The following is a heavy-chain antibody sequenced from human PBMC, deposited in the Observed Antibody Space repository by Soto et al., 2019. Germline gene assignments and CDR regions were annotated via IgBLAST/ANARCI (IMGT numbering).Heavy chain of an antibody. D-gene: IGHD5-18*01. CDR1: GGTFSSYA. J-gene: IGHJ6*02. CDR3: ARGPFRDAAMAKGGHYYYGMDV. Sequence: EASVKVSCKASGGTFSSYAISWVRQAPGQGLEWMGGIIPIFGTANYAQKFQGRVTITADESTSTAYMELSSLRSEDTAVYYCARGPFRDAAMAKGGHYYYGMDVWGQGTTVTVSS. CDR2: IIPIFGTA. V-gene: IGHV1-69*13.